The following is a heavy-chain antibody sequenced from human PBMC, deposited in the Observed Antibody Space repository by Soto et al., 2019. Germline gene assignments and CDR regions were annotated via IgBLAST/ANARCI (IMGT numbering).Heavy chain of an antibody. D-gene: IGHD3-16*01. CDR3: ARGGGNPASTNDF. CDR1: RGSFSYFH. J-gene: IGHJ4*02. V-gene: IGHV4-34*01. Sequence: QVQLQQWGGGLLKPSETLSLTCGLHRGSFSYFHWSWIRQPPGKGLEWIGEIHSSGSTNYNPSLRSRGPMSIDTSAMQFSLTLNSVTAADTAVYYCARGGGNPASTNDFWGQGALVTVSS. CDR2: IHSSGST.